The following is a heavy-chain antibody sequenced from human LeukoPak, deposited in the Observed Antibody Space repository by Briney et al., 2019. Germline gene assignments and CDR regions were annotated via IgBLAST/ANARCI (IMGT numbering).Heavy chain of an antibody. Sequence: ETSETLSLTCTVSGGSISSYYWSWIRQPPGKGLEWIGYIYYSGSTNYNPSLKSRVTISVDTSKNQFSLKLSSVTAADTAVYYCARAPRKYSSSWYTGIDYWGQGTLVTVSS. J-gene: IGHJ4*02. CDR1: GGSISSYY. CDR3: ARAPRKYSSSWYTGIDY. D-gene: IGHD6-13*01. CDR2: IYYSGST. V-gene: IGHV4-59*01.